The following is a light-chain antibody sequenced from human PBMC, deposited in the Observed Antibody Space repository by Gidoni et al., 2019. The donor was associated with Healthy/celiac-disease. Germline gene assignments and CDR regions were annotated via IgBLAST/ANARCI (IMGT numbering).Light chain of an antibody. CDR2: LGS. V-gene: IGKV2-28*01. CDR3: MQALQTPPT. J-gene: IGKJ1*01. Sequence: DIVMTQSPLSLPVTPGEPASISCRSSQSLLHSNGYNYLDWYLQKPGQSPQLLIYLGSNRASGVPDRFSGSGSGTDFTLKISRVEAADVGVYYCMQALQTPPTFXQXTKVEIK. CDR1: QSLLHSNGYNY.